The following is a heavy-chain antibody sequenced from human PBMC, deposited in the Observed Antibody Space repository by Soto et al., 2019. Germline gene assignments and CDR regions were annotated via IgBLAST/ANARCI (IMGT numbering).Heavy chain of an antibody. CDR1: GDSISNFHW. CDR3: ARDGGECLQSGGGWFDP. Sequence: VQLHESGPGLVKASGTLSLTCAVSGDSISNFHWWTWLRQPPGRGLEWIGEIFHSGSTTYNPSHKRRFTISADKSTNQLSLNLHSVTAADTAVYYCARDGGECLQSGGGWFDPGGPGILVIVSS. J-gene: IGHJ5*02. D-gene: IGHD3-10*01. V-gene: IGHV4-4*02. CDR2: IFHSGST.